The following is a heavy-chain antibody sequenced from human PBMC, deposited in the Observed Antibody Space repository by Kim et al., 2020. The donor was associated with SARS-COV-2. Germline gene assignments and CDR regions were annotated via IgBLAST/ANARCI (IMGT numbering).Heavy chain of an antibody. J-gene: IGHJ4*02. Sequence: SETLSLTCAVYGGSFSGYYWSWIRQPPGKGLEWIGEINHSGSTNYNPSLKSRVTISVDTSKNQFSLKLSSVTAADTAVYYCARGRDSSGYSPPFDYWGQGTLVTVSS. V-gene: IGHV4-34*01. CDR3: ARGRDSSGYSPPFDY. CDR2: INHSGST. D-gene: IGHD3-22*01. CDR1: GGSFSGYY.